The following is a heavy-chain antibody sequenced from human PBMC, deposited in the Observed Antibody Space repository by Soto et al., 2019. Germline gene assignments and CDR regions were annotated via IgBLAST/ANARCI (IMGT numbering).Heavy chain of an antibody. CDR1: GGSISVHY. CDR3: ARVGSSGWSPDY. Sequence: KPSETLSLTCTVSGGSISVHYWIWIRQPPGKRLEWIGYIFYSGSTDYNPSLKSRVTMSVDTSKNQFSLKLSSVTAADTAVYYCARVGSSGWSPDYWGHGTLVTVSS. J-gene: IGHJ4*01. V-gene: IGHV4-59*11. D-gene: IGHD6-19*01. CDR2: IFYSGST.